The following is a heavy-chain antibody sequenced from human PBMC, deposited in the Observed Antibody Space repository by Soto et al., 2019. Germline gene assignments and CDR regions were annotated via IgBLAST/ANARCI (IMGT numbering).Heavy chain of an antibody. CDR1: GFTFSNHG. D-gene: IGHD2-15*01. J-gene: IGHJ4*02. V-gene: IGHV3-33*06. CDR3: AKDSPECSGGSCYAVIHY. CDR2: IWYDGSKE. Sequence: QVQLVESGGGVVQPGRSLRLSCVGSGFTFSNHGMHWFRQAPGKGLEWVADIWYDGSKEKYADSVKGRFSISRDDSKKTVFLQMNSLRVEDTAVHFCAKDSPECSGGSCYAVIHYWGQGTLVTVSS.